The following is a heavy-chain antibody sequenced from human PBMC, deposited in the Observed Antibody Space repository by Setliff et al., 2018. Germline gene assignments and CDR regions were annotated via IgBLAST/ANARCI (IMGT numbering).Heavy chain of an antibody. J-gene: IGHJ5*02. D-gene: IGHD3-22*01. Sequence: PSETLSLTCTVSGPSISSSSNYWSWIRQPAGRGLEWIGHFYTSGITSYNPSLKSRVTISVDTSKNQFSLKLSSVTAADTAVYYCVTAASARSRWYDMGWFDPWGQGTLVTVSS. CDR1: GPSISSSSNY. CDR2: FYTSGIT. CDR3: VTAASARSRWYDMGWFDP. V-gene: IGHV4-61*09.